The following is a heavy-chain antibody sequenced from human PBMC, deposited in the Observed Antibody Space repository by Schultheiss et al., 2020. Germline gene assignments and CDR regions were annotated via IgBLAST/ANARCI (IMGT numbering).Heavy chain of an antibody. CDR1: GFTFSDFG. CDR3: AKSGVHYDLLTHFDY. J-gene: IGHJ4*02. Sequence: GGSLRLSCVAAGFTFSDFGMHWVRQAPGKGLEWVAYIRYNENKKSYADSVKGRFTISRDNSKNTLFLQMDGLRGEDTAVYYCAKSGVHYDLLTHFDYWGQGTPVTVSS. CDR2: IRYNENKK. D-gene: IGHD3-9*01. V-gene: IGHV3-30*02.